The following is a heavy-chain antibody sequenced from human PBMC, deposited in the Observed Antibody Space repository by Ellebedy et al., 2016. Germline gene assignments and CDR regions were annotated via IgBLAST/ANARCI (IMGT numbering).Heavy chain of an antibody. CDR3: ARGEEKVATTFDS. D-gene: IGHD5-12*01. Sequence: LRLSCTVSGGSISSGGYYWSWIRQHPGKGLEWIGSRSYSGSTYYNPSLKSRLTISLDTSKKQLSLKLRSLTAADTAVYYCARGEEKVATTFDSWGQGTLVTVSS. CDR2: RSYSGST. J-gene: IGHJ4*02. V-gene: IGHV4-31*03. CDR1: GGSISSGGYY.